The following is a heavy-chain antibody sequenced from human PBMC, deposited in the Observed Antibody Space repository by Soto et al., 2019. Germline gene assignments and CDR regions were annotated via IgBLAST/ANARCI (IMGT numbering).Heavy chain of an antibody. Sequence: EVQLVESGGGLVQPGRSLRLSCAASGFTFDDYAMHWVRQAPGKGLEWVSGISWNSGSIGYADSVKGRFTISRDNAKNSLYLQMNSLRAEDTALYHCAKDSKGLIAVDAFDIWGQGTMVTVSS. D-gene: IGHD6-19*01. CDR3: AKDSKGLIAVDAFDI. J-gene: IGHJ3*02. CDR2: ISWNSGSI. CDR1: GFTFDDYA. V-gene: IGHV3-9*01.